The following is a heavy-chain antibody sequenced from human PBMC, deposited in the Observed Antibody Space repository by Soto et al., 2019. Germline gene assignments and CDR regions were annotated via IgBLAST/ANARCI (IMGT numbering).Heavy chain of an antibody. J-gene: IGHJ6*02. CDR3: AREGSGSSGDFYYYYGMDV. CDR2: IYSGGST. Sequence: EVQLVETGGGLIQPGGSLRLSCAASGFTVSSNYMNWVRRAPGKGLEWVSVIYSGGSTYYADSVKGRFTISRDNSKNTRYLRRNSLRAEDTAVYYCAREGSGSSGDFYYYYGMDVWGQGTTVTVSS. D-gene: IGHD3-10*01. CDR1: GFTVSSNY. V-gene: IGHV3-53*02.